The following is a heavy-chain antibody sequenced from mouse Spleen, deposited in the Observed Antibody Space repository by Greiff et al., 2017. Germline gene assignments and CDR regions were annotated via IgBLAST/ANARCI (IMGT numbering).Heavy chain of an antibody. CDR1: GFTFSDYY. V-gene: IGHV5-12*02. CDR2: ISTGGGST. CDR3: ARHGTTALAY. Sequence: EVQLVESGGGLVQPGGSLKLSCATSGFTFSDYYMYWVRQTPEKRLEWVAYISTGGGSTYYPDTVKGRFTISRDNAKNTLYLQMSRLKSEDTAMYYCARHGTTALAYWGQGTLVTVSA. J-gene: IGHJ3*01. D-gene: IGHD1-2*01.